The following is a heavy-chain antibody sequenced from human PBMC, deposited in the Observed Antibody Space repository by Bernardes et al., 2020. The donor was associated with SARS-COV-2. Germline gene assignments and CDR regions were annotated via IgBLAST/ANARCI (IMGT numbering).Heavy chain of an antibody. CDR3: AKDIVAAAGTGY. CDR1: GFTFDDYA. Sequence: GGSLRLSRAASGFTFDDYAMHWVRQAPGKGLEWVSGISWNSGSIGYADSVKGRFTISRDNAKNSLYLQMNSLRAEDTALYYCAKDIVAAAGTGYWGQGTLVTVSS. CDR2: ISWNSGSI. D-gene: IGHD6-13*01. V-gene: IGHV3-9*01. J-gene: IGHJ4*02.